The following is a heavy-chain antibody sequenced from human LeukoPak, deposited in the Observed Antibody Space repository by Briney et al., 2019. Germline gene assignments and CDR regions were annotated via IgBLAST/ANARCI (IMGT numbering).Heavy chain of an antibody. CDR1: GGTFSSYA. CDR3: ARSQRITIFGVVTPVYYFDY. Sequence: ASVKVSCKASGGTFSSYAISWVRQAPGQGLEWMGGIIPIFGTANYAQKFQGRVTITADESTSTAYMELSSLRSEDTAVYYCARSQRITIFGVVTPVYYFDYWGQGTLVTVSS. D-gene: IGHD3-3*01. CDR2: IIPIFGTA. V-gene: IGHV1-69*13. J-gene: IGHJ4*02.